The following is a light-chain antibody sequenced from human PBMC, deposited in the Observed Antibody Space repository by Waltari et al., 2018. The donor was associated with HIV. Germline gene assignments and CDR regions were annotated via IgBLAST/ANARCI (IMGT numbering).Light chain of an antibody. J-gene: IGLJ3*02. CDR1: SGSFSTSYS. CDR3: VLYMGSGSCM. V-gene: IGLV8-61*01. Sequence: QTVVTQEPSFSVSPGGTVTLTCGLSSGSFSTSYSLSWYQQTPGQAPRTLIYSTNTRSSGVPDRFSGSILGNKAALTITGAQADDESDYYCVLYMGSGSCMFGGGTKLTVL. CDR2: STN.